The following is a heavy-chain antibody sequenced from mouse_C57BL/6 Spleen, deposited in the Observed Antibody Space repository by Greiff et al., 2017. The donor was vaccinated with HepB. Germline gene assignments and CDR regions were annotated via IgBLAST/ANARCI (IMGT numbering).Heavy chain of an antibody. D-gene: IGHD2-4*01. CDR2: IVPETGGT. CDR3: TRGSTMIFAY. Sequence: QVQLQQSGAELVRPGASVTLSCKASGYTFTDYEMHWVKQTPVHGLEWIGAIVPETGGTAYNQKFKGKAILTADKSSSTAYMELRSLTSEDSAVYYCTRGSTMIFAYWGQGTLVTVSA. J-gene: IGHJ3*01. CDR1: GYTFTDYE. V-gene: IGHV1-15*01.